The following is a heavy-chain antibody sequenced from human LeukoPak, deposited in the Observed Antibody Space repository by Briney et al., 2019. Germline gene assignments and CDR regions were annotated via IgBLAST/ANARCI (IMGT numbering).Heavy chain of an antibody. CDR3: ARYATVIERPFDY. D-gene: IGHD4-17*01. Sequence: GASVKVSCKASEYTFTGYYMHWVRQAPGQGLEWMGWINPNSGGTNYAQKFQGRVTMTRDTSISTAYMELSRLRSDDTAVYYCARYATVIERPFDYWGQGTLVTVSS. CDR1: EYTFTGYY. V-gene: IGHV1-2*02. J-gene: IGHJ4*02. CDR2: INPNSGGT.